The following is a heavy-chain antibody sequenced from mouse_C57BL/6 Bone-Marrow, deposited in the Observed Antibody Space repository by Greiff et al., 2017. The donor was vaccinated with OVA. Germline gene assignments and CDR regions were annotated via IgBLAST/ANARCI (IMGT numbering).Heavy chain of an antibody. CDR2: IYPGSGST. Sequence: QVQLQQPGAELVKPGASVKMSCKASGYTFTSYWITWVKQRPGQGLEWIGDIYPGSGSTNYNEKFKSKATLTVDTSSSTAYMQLSSLTSEDSAVYYCARWGSSSWYCDVWAQGPRSPSPQ. D-gene: IGHD1-1*01. V-gene: IGHV1-55*01. CDR3: ARWGSSSWYCDV. J-gene: IGHJ1*03. CDR1: GYTFTSYW.